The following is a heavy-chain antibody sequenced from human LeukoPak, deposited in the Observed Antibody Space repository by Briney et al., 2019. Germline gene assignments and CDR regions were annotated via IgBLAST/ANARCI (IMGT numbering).Heavy chain of an antibody. D-gene: IGHD1-26*01. Sequence: SVKVSCKASGGTFSSYAISWARQAPGQGLEWMGGIIPIFGTANYAQKFQGRVTITADESTSTAYMELSSLRSEDTAVYYCARGGGSGSYPRFDYWGQGTLVTVSS. V-gene: IGHV1-69*13. J-gene: IGHJ4*02. CDR3: ARGGGSGSYPRFDY. CDR1: GGTFSSYA. CDR2: IIPIFGTA.